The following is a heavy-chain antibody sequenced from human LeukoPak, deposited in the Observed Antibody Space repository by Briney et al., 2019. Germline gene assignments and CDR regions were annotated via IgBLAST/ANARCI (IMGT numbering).Heavy chain of an antibody. V-gene: IGHV3-74*01. Sequence: GGSLRLACAASGFSFSRYWIHWVRQAPGKGLVWVSRINSDGSTTAYADSVRGRFTNSRDNAKNTVYMQINSLRAEDTAVHYCYLSYYDSSSYSDYWGQGTPVTVSS. CDR1: GFSFSRYW. D-gene: IGHD3-22*01. CDR2: INSDGSTT. J-gene: IGHJ4*02. CDR3: YLSYYDSSSYSDY.